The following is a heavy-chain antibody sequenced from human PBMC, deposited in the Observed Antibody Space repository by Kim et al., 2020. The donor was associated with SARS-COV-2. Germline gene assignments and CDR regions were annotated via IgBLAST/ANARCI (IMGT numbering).Heavy chain of an antibody. V-gene: IGHV1-46*03. D-gene: IGHD6-13*01. CDR3: ARDAGLRSSIAFDI. J-gene: IGHJ3*02. Sequence: QKYQGRVTMTRDTSTSTVYMELSSLGSEDTAVYYCARDAGLRSSIAFDIWGQGTMVTVSS.